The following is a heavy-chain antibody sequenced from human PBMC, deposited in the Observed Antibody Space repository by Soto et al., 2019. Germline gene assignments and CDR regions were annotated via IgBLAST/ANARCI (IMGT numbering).Heavy chain of an antibody. J-gene: IGHJ6*02. Sequence: GGSLRLSCAASGFTFSDYYMRWISHAPGKGLEWVSYISSSGRTISYAYSVKVRFTISRDNAKNSLYLQMNSLRAEETAVYYCANSSTSYYYYYGMDVWGQGTMVNVSS. V-gene: IGHV3-11*01. D-gene: IGHD2-2*01. CDR3: ANSSTSYYYYYGMDV. CDR1: GFTFSDYY. CDR2: ISSSGRTI.